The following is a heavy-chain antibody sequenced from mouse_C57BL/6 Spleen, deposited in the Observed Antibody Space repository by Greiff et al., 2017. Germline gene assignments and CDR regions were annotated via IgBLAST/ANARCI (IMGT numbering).Heavy chain of an antibody. V-gene: IGHV7-3*01. CDR1: GFTFTDYY. CDR3: ASLYDYDRYFDV. D-gene: IGHD2-4*01. J-gene: IGHJ1*03. CDR2: IRNKANGYTT. Sequence: EVQGVESGGGLVQPGGSLSLSCAASGFTFTDYYMSWVRQPPGKALEWLGFIRNKANGYTTAFRTSVKGRFAISRSNSQSFLYLHMNALRAENSATYYGASLYDYDRYFDVWGTGTTVTVAS.